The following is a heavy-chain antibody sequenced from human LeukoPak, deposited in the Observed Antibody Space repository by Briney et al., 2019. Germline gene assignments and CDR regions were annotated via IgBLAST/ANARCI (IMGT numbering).Heavy chain of an antibody. CDR3: ARGLYCSSTSCYTPWFDP. CDR1: GGTFSSYA. Sequence: EASVKVSCKASGGTFSSYAISWVRQAPGQGLEWMGGIIPIFGTANYAQKFQGRVTITTDESTSTAYMELSRLRSEDTAVYYCARGLYCSSTSCYTPWFDPWGQGTLVTVSS. V-gene: IGHV1-69*05. CDR2: IIPIFGTA. D-gene: IGHD2-2*02. J-gene: IGHJ5*02.